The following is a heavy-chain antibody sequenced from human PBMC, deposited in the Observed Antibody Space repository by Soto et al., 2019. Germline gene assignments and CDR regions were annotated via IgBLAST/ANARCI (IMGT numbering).Heavy chain of an antibody. Sequence: PSETLSLTCTVSGGSIGTYYWSWIRQPPGKGLEWIGYIDYSGSTNCNPSLKSRVTISVDTSKNQFSLKLSSVTAADTAVYYCARARRRSGRIDTFDIWGQGTMVTVSS. CDR1: GGSIGTYY. V-gene: IGHV4-59*01. J-gene: IGHJ3*02. CDR2: IDYSGST. D-gene: IGHD6-25*01. CDR3: ARARRRSGRIDTFDI.